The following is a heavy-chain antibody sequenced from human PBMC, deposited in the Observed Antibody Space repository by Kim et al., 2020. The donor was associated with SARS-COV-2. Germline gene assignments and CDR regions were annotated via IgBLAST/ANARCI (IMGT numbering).Heavy chain of an antibody. J-gene: IGHJ6*02. D-gene: IGHD2-21*02. CDR3: ASSYCGGDCYFFGYYYYYGMDV. CDR2: ISYDGSNK. V-gene: IGHV3-30*04. CDR1: GFTFSSYA. Sequence: GGSLRLSCAASGFTFSSYAMHWVRQAPGKGLEWVAVISYDGSNKYYADSVKGRFTISRDNSKNTLYLQMNSLRAEDTAVYYCASSYCGGDCYFFGYYYYYGMDVWGQGTTVTVSS.